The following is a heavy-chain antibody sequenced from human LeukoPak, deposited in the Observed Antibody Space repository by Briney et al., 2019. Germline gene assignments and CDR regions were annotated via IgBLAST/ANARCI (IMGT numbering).Heavy chain of an antibody. CDR2: IRYDGSNK. J-gene: IGHJ4*02. D-gene: IGHD3-16*02. V-gene: IGHV3-30*02. Sequence: GGSLRLSCAASGLTFSSYGMHWVRQAPGKGLEWVAFIRYDGSNKYYADSVKGRFTISRDNSKNTLYLQMNSLRAEDTAVYYCAKDSYYDYVWGSYRPYYFDYWGQGTLVTVSS. CDR1: GLTFSSYG. CDR3: AKDSYYDYVWGSYRPYYFDY.